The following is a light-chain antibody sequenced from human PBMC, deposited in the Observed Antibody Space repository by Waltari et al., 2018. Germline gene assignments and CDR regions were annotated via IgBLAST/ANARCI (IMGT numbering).Light chain of an antibody. CDR1: SLRSYY. CDR3: NSRDSSGNHHVV. CDR2: GKN. Sequence: SSELTQDPAVSVALGQTVRITCQGDSLRSYYASWYQQKPGQAPVLVIYGKNNRPSGIPDRFSGSSSGNTASFTSTGAQAEDEADYYCNSRDSSGNHHVVFGGGTKLTVL. V-gene: IGLV3-19*01. J-gene: IGLJ2*01.